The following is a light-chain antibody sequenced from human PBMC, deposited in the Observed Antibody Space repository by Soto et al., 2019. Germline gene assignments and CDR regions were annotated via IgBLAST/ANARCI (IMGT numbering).Light chain of an antibody. J-gene: IGLJ1*01. CDR2: EVT. Sequence: QSALTQPASVSGSPGQSITISCTGSSSDVGAYNFVSWYQHHPGKAPELILYEVTTRPSGVSSRFSGSKSGNTASLTISGLQADDEADYYCCSYAGSYTFVFGTGTKVTV. V-gene: IGLV2-14*01. CDR1: SSDVGAYNF. CDR3: CSYAGSYTFV.